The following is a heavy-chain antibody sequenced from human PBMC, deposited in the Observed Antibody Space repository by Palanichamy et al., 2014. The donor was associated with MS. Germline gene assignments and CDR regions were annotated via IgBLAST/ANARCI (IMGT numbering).Heavy chain of an antibody. Sequence: QVQLQESGPGLVKPSETLSLTCTVSGGSISSYYWNWIRQPPGKGLEWIGYIYYSGGSTNYNPSLKSRVTISVDASKNQFSLKLSSVTAADTAVYYCARDATLARGTVWFDPWGQGTLVTVSS. CDR1: GGSISSYY. D-gene: IGHD3-16*01. V-gene: IGHV4-59*01. CDR2: IYYSGGST. J-gene: IGHJ5*02. CDR3: ARDATLARGTVWFDP.